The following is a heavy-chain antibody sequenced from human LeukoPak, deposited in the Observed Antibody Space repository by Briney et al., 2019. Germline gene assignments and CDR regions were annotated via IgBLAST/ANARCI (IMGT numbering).Heavy chain of an antibody. Sequence: ASVKVSCKASGYTFTSYGISWVRQAPGQGLEWTGWISAYNGNTNYAQKLQGRVTMTTDTSTSTAYMELRSLRSDDTAVYYCARGSQWIQLCRYFDYWGQGTLVTVSS. D-gene: IGHD5-18*01. V-gene: IGHV1-18*01. J-gene: IGHJ4*02. CDR3: ARGSQWIQLCRYFDY. CDR2: ISAYNGNT. CDR1: GYTFTSYG.